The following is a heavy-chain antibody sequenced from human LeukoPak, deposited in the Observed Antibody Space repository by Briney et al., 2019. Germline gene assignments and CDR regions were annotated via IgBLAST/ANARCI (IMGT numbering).Heavy chain of an antibody. J-gene: IGHJ6*02. Sequence: PGGSLRLSCAASGFILSTCAMSWVRQPPGRGLEWASGISGTTSGTYYADSVKARFTISKDNPKNTLFLQVNSLRAEDTAVYYCAKVRTYFYHGLDVWGQGTTVTVSS. V-gene: IGHV3-23*01. CDR3: AKVRTYFYHGLDV. D-gene: IGHD1-14*01. CDR1: GFILSTCA. CDR2: ISGTTSGT.